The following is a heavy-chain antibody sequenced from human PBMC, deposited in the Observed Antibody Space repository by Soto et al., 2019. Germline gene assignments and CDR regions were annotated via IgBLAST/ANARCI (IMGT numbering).Heavy chain of an antibody. V-gene: IGHV4-59*01. D-gene: IGHD2-21*01. CDR2: IYYSGST. Sequence: PSETLSLTCTGSGGSISSYYWSWIRQPPGKGLEWIGYIYYSGSTNYNPSLKSRVTISVDTSKNQFSLKLSSVTAADTAVYYCARYIGDNFDYWGQGTLVTVSS. CDR3: ARYIGDNFDY. CDR1: GGSISSYY. J-gene: IGHJ4*02.